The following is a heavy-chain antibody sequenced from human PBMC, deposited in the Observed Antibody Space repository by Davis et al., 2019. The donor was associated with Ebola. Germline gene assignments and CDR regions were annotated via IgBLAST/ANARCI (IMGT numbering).Heavy chain of an antibody. D-gene: IGHD3-10*01. J-gene: IGHJ4*02. CDR3: ARDAVWFGELFDY. V-gene: IGHV3-53*01. CDR1: GFTFSNAW. Sequence: GESLKISCAASGFTFSNAWMNWVRQAPGKGLQWVSIIYSGGTTYYADSVKGRFAISRDSSTNTVYLQMNSLRAEDTAVYYCARDAVWFGELFDYWGQGTLVTVSS. CDR2: IYSGGTT.